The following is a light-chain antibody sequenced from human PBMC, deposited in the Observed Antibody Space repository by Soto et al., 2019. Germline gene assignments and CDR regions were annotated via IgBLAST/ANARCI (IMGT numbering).Light chain of an antibody. Sequence: EMVLTQSPGTLSLSPGERATLSCRASQSVSSSYLAWYQQKPGQAPRLLIYATSRRATGIPDRFSGSGSGTDFTLTISRLEPEDFAVYYCQQCGGSRVHTVGQGTKLESK. CDR3: QQCGGSRVHT. V-gene: IGKV3-20*01. CDR2: ATS. CDR1: QSVSSSY. J-gene: IGKJ2*01.